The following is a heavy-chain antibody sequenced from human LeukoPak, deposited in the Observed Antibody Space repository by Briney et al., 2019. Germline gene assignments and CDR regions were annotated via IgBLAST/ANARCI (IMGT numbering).Heavy chain of an antibody. D-gene: IGHD3-22*01. CDR1: GGTFSSYA. CDR3: ARDESFHDSSGHHTYFGH. V-gene: IGHV7-4-1*02. CDR2: INTNTGNP. J-gene: IGHJ5*02. Sequence: ASVKVSCKASGGTFSSYAISWVRQAPGQGLEWMGWINTNTGNPTYAQGFTGRLVFSLDTSVSTAYLQISSLEAGDTAVYYCARDESFHDSSGHHTYFGHWGQGTQVTVSS.